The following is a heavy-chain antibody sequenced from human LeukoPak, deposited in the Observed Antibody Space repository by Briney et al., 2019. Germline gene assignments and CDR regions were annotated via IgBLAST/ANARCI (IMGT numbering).Heavy chain of an antibody. V-gene: IGHV3-21*01. D-gene: IGHD1-26*01. CDR2: ITSDSRYM. CDR3: ARDPYSGSYGPYYYYYMDV. J-gene: IGHJ6*03. CDR1: GFTFSNAW. Sequence: GGSLRLSCAASGFTFSNAWMSWVRQAPGKGLEWVSSITSDSRYMYYADSVKGRFTISRDNAKNSLYLQMNSLRAEDAALYFCARDPYSGSYGPYYYYYMDVWGKGTTVTISS.